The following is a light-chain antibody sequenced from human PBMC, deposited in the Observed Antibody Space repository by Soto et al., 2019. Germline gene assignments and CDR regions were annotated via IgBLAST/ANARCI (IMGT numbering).Light chain of an antibody. CDR1: SSDVGGHNY. CDR2: EVN. J-gene: IGLJ1*01. Sequence: QSVLTQPPSASGSPGQSVTISCTGTSSDVGGHNYVSWYQQYPGKVPKLMVYEVNNRPSGVPDRFSGSKSGNTASLTVSGLQAEDEADYYCTSYAGGNNVFGTGTKLTVL. CDR3: TSYAGGNNV. V-gene: IGLV2-8*01.